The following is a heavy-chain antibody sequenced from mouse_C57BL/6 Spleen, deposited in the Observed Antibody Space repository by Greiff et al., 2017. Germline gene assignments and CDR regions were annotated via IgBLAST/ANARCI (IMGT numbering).Heavy chain of an antibody. CDR2: ISSGGSYT. CDR1: GFTFSSYG. D-gene: IGHD1-1*01. CDR3: ERHGVTTVLAKGEFDY. V-gene: IGHV5-6*01. Sequence: QLVASGGDLVKPGGSLKLFCEASGFTFSSYGMSWVRQTPDKRLEWVATISSGGSYTYYPDSVKGRFTISRDNAKKTLYVQMSSLKSEDTAMYDCERHGVTTVLAKGEFDYWGQGTTLTVSS. J-gene: IGHJ2*01.